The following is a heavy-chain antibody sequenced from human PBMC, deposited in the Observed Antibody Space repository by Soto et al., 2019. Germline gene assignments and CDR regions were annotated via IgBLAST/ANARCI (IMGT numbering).Heavy chain of an antibody. CDR2: INAGTGNT. V-gene: IGHV1-3*01. D-gene: IGHD6-19*01. CDR1: GYTFTGYA. CDR3: ARVFGENYSSGCDNWFDP. Sequence: LVMVSCKASGYTFTGYAMHCVRQAPGRRLEWMGWINAGTGNTKYSQKFQGRVAITRDTSASTAYMELSSLRSEDTAVYYCARVFGENYSSGCDNWFDPWGQGTLVTVYS. J-gene: IGHJ5*02.